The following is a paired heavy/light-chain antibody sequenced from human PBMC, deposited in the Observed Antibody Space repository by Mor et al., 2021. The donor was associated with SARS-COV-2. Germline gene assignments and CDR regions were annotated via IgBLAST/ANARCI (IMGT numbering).Heavy chain of an antibody. CDR2: ISGSGGST. J-gene: IGHJ4*02. D-gene: IGHD3-9*01. Sequence: EVQLLESGGGLVQPGGSLRLSCAASGFTFSSYAMSWVRQAPGKGLEWVSAISGSGGSTYYADSVKGRFTISRDNSKNTLYLQMNSLRAEDTAVYYCAKVDGDYDILTGYEPGMQYYFDYWGQGTLVTVSS. V-gene: IGHV3-23*01. CDR3: AKVDGDYDILTGYEPGMQYYFDY. CDR1: GFTFSSYA.
Light chain of an antibody. Sequence: SYVLTQPPSVSVAPGKTARITCGGNNIGSKSVHWYQQKPGQAPVLVIYYDSDRPSGIPERFSGSNSGNTATLTISRVEAGDEADYYCQVWDSSSDHRGYVFGTGTKVTVL. J-gene: IGLJ1*01. CDR1: NIGSKS. V-gene: IGLV3-21*04. CDR2: YDS. CDR3: QVWDSSSDHRGYV.